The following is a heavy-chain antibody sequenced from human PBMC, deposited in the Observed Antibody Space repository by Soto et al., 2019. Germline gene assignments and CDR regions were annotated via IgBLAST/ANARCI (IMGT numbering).Heavy chain of an antibody. V-gene: IGHV3-13*05. CDR2: ISAAGDP. CDR3: ARTDRDFYGLDV. J-gene: IGHJ6*02. CDR1: GFTFRNYD. Sequence: EVQLVESGGGLVQPGGSLRLSCVASGFTFRNYDMHWVRQGTGKGLEWVSGISAAGDPDYADSVEGRFTISSENAQNSFFLQMNSLRVGDTAVYYCARTDRDFYGLDVWGQGTTVIVSS.